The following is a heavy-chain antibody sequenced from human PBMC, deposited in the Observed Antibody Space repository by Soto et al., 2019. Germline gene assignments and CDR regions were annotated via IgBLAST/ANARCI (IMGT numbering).Heavy chain of an antibody. CDR2: IYHSGST. D-gene: IGHD6-13*01. CDR3: ARGLAAAGYNTFAP. CDR1: GGSIGSGGYS. Sequence: PSETLSLTCAVSGGSIGSGGYSWSWIRQPPGKGLEWIGYIYHSGSTYYNPSLKSRVTISVDRSKNQFSLKLSSVTAADTAVYYCARGLAAAGYNTFAPWGQGTLVTVTS. J-gene: IGHJ5*02. V-gene: IGHV4-30-2*01.